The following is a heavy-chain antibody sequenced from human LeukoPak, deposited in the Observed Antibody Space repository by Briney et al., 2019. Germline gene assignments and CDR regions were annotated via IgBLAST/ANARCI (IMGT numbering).Heavy chain of an antibody. CDR3: TRDANWALDY. CDR2: IQSDERNK. Sequence: PGGSLRLSCAASGFTFSSYAMSWVRQAPGKGLEWLAFIQSDERNKNYADSVKGRFTISRDISKNTLYLQMNSLTSEDTAMYYCTRDANWALDYWGQGTPVSVSS. V-gene: IGHV3-30*02. D-gene: IGHD7-27*01. CDR1: GFTFSSYA. J-gene: IGHJ4*02.